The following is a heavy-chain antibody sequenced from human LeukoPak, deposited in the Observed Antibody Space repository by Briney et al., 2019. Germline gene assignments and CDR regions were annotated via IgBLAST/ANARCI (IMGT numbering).Heavy chain of an antibody. CDR3: ARGRATGRSGGDY. V-gene: IGHV3-48*02. CDR1: GFTFSSYW. Sequence: PGGSLRLSCAASGFTFSSYWMHWVRQAPGKGLEWVSYISSGSSSIYYADSEKGRFTISRDNAENSLYLQMNSLRDEDTAVYYCARGRATGRSGGDYWGQGTLVTVSS. D-gene: IGHD3-9*01. CDR2: ISSGSSSI. J-gene: IGHJ4*02.